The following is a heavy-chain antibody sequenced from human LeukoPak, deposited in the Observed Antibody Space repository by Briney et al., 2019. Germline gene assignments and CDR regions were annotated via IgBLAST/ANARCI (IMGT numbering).Heavy chain of an antibody. J-gene: IGHJ4*02. D-gene: IGHD3-22*01. CDR3: ARGVPYYYDSSGYYRENFDY. CDR1: GGSFSDYY. V-gene: IGHV4-34*01. Sequence: SETLSLTCAVYGGSFSDYYWSWIRQPPGKGLEWIGEINHSGSTNYNPSLKSRVTISVDTSKNQFSLKLSSVTAADTAVYYCARGVPYYYDSSGYYRENFDYWGQGTLVTVSS. CDR2: INHSGST.